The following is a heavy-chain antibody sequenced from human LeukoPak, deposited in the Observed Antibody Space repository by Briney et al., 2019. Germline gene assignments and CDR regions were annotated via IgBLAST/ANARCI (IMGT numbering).Heavy chain of an antibody. Sequence: PGGSLRLSCEASGFTFSSYGMHWVRQAPGKGLEWVALIWYDGSNKYYADSVKGRFTISRDNSKNTLYLQMNSLRADDTAVYYCARVVASGGSYYFDYWGQGTLVTVSS. J-gene: IGHJ4*02. CDR2: IWYDGSNK. D-gene: IGHD2-15*01. CDR1: GFTFSSYG. CDR3: ARVVASGGSYYFDY. V-gene: IGHV3-33*01.